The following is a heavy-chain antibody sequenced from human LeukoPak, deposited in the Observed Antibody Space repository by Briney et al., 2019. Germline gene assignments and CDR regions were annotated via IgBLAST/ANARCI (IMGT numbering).Heavy chain of an antibody. D-gene: IGHD3-16*01. Sequence: SGTLSLTCTVSGGSISSYYWSWIRQPPGKGLEWIGYIFYSGSTNYNPSLKSRVTISVDTSKNQFSLKLTSVTAADTAVYYCARGLGASDPWGQGTLVTVPS. CDR2: IFYSGST. J-gene: IGHJ5*02. CDR3: ARGLGASDP. CDR1: GGSISSYY. V-gene: IGHV4-59*01.